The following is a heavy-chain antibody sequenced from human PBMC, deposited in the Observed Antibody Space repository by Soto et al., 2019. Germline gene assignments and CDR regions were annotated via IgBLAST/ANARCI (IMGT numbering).Heavy chain of an antibody. V-gene: IGHV3-73*01. CDR1: GFTFSGSA. D-gene: IGHD4-4*01. CDR3: ARGLYSNAL. Sequence: GGSLRLSCAASGFTFSGSAMHWVRQASGKGLEWVGRIRSKANSYATAYAASVKGRFTISRDDSKNTAYLQMNSLSAEDTAVYYCARGLYSNALWGQGTLVTVSS. J-gene: IGHJ4*02. CDR2: IRSKANSYAT.